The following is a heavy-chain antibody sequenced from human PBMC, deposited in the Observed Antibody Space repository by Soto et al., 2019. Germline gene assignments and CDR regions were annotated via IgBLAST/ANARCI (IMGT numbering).Heavy chain of an antibody. D-gene: IGHD1-26*01. CDR2: LSNTGRRT. Sequence: GGSLRLSCVVSVFPFGANAMSWVRQAPGKGLEWVSGLSNTGRRTSYADSVKGRFNISRDNSENTVYLQMNSLRVEDTAVYYCAAEMGATQGPFDNWGQGTLVTVSS. CDR3: AAEMGATQGPFDN. V-gene: IGHV3-23*01. CDR1: VFPFGANA. J-gene: IGHJ4*02.